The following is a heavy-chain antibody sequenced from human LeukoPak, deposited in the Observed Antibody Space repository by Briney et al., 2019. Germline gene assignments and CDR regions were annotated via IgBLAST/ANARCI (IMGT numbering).Heavy chain of an antibody. CDR3: ARDWGSGLDDAFDI. CDR2: ISSSGSTI. Sequence: GRSLRLSCAASGFTFSSYEMNWVRQAPGKGLEWVSYISSSGSTIYYADSVKGRFTISRDNAKNSLYLQMNSLRAEDTAVYYCARDWGSGLDDAFDIWGQGTMVTVSS. J-gene: IGHJ3*02. CDR1: GFTFSSYE. V-gene: IGHV3-48*03. D-gene: IGHD6-19*01.